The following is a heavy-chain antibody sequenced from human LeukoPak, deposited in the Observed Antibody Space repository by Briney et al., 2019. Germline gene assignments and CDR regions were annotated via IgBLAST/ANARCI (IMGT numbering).Heavy chain of an antibody. CDR3: AKDSGRYYDFWSGYLTRPMDV. J-gene: IGHJ6*02. D-gene: IGHD3-3*01. Sequence: GGSLRLSCAASGFTFSSYAMSWVRQAPGKGLEWVSAISGSGGSTYYADSVKGRFTISRDNSKNTLYLQMNSLRAEDTAVYYCAKDSGRYYDFWSGYLTRPMDVWGQGTTVTVSS. V-gene: IGHV3-23*01. CDR2: ISGSGGST. CDR1: GFTFSSYA.